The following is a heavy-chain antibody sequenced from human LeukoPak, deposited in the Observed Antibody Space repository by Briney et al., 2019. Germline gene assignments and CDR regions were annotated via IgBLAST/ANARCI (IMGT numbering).Heavy chain of an antibody. CDR2: ISSTSSTI. V-gene: IGHV3-48*01. D-gene: IGHD6-6*01. J-gene: IGHJ4*02. CDR3: ARGGAARPDY. Sequence: GGSLRLSCATSGFTFSNYGMNWVRKAPGKGLEWVSYISSTSSTINYGDSVKGRFTISRDNAKNSLYLQMNSLRAEDTAVYYCARGGAARPDYWGQGTLVTVSS. CDR1: GFTFSNYG.